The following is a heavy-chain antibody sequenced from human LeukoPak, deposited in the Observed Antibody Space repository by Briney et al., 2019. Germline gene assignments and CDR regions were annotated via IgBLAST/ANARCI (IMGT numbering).Heavy chain of an antibody. Sequence: GGSLRLSCAASGFIFSDHYMDWVRQAPGKGLEWVGRAKNKVNSYTTLYAASVKGRFTISRDDSKNSLYLQMNSLRTEDTAVYYCTTELVELELLLGGCDYWGQGTLVTVSS. CDR2: AKNKVNSYTT. CDR3: TTELVELELLLGGCDY. J-gene: IGHJ4*02. V-gene: IGHV3-72*01. CDR1: GFIFSDHY. D-gene: IGHD1-7*01.